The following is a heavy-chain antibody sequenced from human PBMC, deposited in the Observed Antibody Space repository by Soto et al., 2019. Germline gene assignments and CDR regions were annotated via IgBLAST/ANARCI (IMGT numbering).Heavy chain of an antibody. J-gene: IGHJ4*02. D-gene: IGHD3-3*01. Sequence: ASVKVSCTASGYTFTSYDINWVRQATGQGLEWMGWMNPNSGNTGYAQKFQGRVTMTRNTSISTAYMELSSLRSEDTAVYYCARGYDFWSGYGFDYWGQGTLVTVSS. CDR3: ARGYDFWSGYGFDY. CDR2: MNPNSGNT. V-gene: IGHV1-8*01. CDR1: GYTFTSYD.